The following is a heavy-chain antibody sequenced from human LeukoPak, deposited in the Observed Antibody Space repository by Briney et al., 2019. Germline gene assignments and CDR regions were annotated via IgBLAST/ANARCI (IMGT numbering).Heavy chain of an antibody. Sequence: GGSLRLSCAASGFTFSSYEMIWVRQAPGKGLEWISYISGSGSAIYYADSVRGRFTISRDNAQNSLYLQMNSLRAEDTAVYYCARGPGYRSDYWGQGTLVTVSS. D-gene: IGHD5-12*01. V-gene: IGHV3-48*03. J-gene: IGHJ4*02. CDR2: ISGSGSAI. CDR3: ARGPGYRSDY. CDR1: GFTFSSYE.